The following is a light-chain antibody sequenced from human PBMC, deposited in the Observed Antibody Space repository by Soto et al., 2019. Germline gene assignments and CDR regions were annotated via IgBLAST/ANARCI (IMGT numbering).Light chain of an antibody. CDR2: KAS. CDR1: QSISSW. Sequence: DLQMTQSPSTLSASVGDRVTITCRASQSISSWLAWYQQKPGKAPKLLIYKASTLQSGVTSRFSGSGSGTEFTLAISSLQPDDSATYYCQQYNDNWTFGQGTKVEIK. J-gene: IGKJ1*01. CDR3: QQYNDNWT. V-gene: IGKV1-5*03.